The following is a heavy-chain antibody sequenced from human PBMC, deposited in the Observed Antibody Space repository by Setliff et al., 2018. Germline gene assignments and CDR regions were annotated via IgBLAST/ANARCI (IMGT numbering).Heavy chain of an antibody. Sequence: SETLSLTCTVYGASFSDYYWNWIRQTPDMRLEWIGYIHFSGNTHFNPSLKSRVTMSIDTSKNQLSLNVNSVTSADTAVYYCVRGGSAWAWYYDLWGRGTLVTVSS. CDR3: VRGGSAWAWYYDL. CDR2: IHFSGNT. D-gene: IGHD3-16*01. V-gene: IGHV4-59*01. J-gene: IGHJ2*01. CDR1: GASFSDYY.